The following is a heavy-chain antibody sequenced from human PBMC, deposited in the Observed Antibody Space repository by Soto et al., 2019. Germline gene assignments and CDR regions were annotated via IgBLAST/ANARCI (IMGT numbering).Heavy chain of an antibody. D-gene: IGHD6-13*01. CDR1: GYTFTSYY. J-gene: IGHJ4*02. V-gene: IGHV1-3*01. CDR3: ARDFSSSWYYFDY. CDR2: INPSNGST. Sequence: GASVKVSCKASGYTFTSYYMHWVRQAPGQRLEWMGWINPSNGSTKYSQKFQGRVTITRDTSTSTAYMELSSLRSEDTAVYYCARDFSSSWYYFDYWGQGTLVTVSS.